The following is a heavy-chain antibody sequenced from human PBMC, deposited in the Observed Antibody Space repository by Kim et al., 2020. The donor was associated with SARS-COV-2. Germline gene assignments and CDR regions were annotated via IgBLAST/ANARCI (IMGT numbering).Heavy chain of an antibody. J-gene: IGHJ4*02. D-gene: IGHD3-10*01. Sequence: YAQKFQGRVTMTRHTSIRPAYMELSRLRSDDTAVYYCARLWDSGFGEGDYWGQGTLVTVSS. CDR3: ARLWDSGFGEGDY. V-gene: IGHV1-2*02.